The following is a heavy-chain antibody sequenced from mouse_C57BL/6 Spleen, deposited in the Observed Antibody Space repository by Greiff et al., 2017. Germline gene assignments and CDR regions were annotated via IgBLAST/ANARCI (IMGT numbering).Heavy chain of an antibody. J-gene: IGHJ3*01. D-gene: IGHD2-4*01. V-gene: IGHV1-64*01. Sequence: QVQLQQPGAELVKPGASVKLSCKASGYTFTSYWMHWVKQRPGQGLEWIGMIHPNSGSTNYNEKFKSKATLTVDKSSSTAYMKISSLTSEDSAVYYCARIYYDYDPFAYWGQGTLVTVSA. CDR2: IHPNSGST. CDR1: GYTFTSYW. CDR3: ARIYYDYDPFAY.